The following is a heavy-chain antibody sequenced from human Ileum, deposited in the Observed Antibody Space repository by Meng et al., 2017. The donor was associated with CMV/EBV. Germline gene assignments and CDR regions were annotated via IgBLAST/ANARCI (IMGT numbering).Heavy chain of an antibody. Sequence: ESLKISCAVYGGSFSGYYWSWIRQPPGKGLEWIGEINHSGSTNYNPSLKSRVTISVDTSKNQFSLKLSSVTAADTAVYYCARGLLLEWLLFHYGMDVWGQGTTVTVSS. CDR1: GGSFSGYY. D-gene: IGHD3-3*01. V-gene: IGHV4-34*01. CDR2: INHSGST. CDR3: ARGLLLEWLLFHYGMDV. J-gene: IGHJ6*02.